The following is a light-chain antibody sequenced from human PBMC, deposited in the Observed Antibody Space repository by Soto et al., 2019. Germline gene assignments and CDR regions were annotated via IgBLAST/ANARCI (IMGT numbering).Light chain of an antibody. CDR2: DAS. J-gene: IGKJ1*01. Sequence: EIVLTQSPSTLSLSPGERATLSCRASQSVSSHLAWYQQKPCQAPRLLIYDASNRATGIPARFSGSGSGTDFTLTISSLEPEDFAVYHCVQRTTWPWTCGQGSKVEIK. CDR3: VQRTTWPWT. V-gene: IGKV3-11*01. CDR1: QSVSSH.